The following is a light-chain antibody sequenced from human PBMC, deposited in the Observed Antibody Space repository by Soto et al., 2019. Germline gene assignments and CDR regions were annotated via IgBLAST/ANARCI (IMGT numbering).Light chain of an antibody. CDR3: SSYTSSSTRLYV. J-gene: IGLJ1*01. CDR2: DVS. V-gene: IGLV2-14*01. CDR1: SSDVGGYNY. Sequence: QSALTQPASVSGSPGQSITISCTGTSSDVGGYNYVSWYQQHPGKAPKLMIYDVSNRPSGVSNRFPGSKSGNTASLTISGLQAEAEADYYCSSYTSSSTRLYVFGTGTKLTVL.